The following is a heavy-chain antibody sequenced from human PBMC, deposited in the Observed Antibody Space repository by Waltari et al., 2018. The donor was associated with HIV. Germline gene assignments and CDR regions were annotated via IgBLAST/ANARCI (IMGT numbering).Heavy chain of an antibody. V-gene: IGHV7-4-1*01. CDR3: AREFRTLATSRFDV. J-gene: IGHJ1*01. Sequence: QVQLVQSESELRKPGTSVIISCKASGYTFTSYTISWVRQTPGQGLARMGWANTKTGNRRFAHNFTRRFYFSVDTSVATARLQILDLQRDDAAVYFCAREFRTLATSRFDVWGQGTLLSVSS. D-gene: IGHD3-9*01. CDR1: GYTFTSYT. CDR2: ANTKTGNR.